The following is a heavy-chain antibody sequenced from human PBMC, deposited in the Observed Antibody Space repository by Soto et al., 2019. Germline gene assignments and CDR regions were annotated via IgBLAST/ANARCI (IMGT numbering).Heavy chain of an antibody. CDR3: ARIVDTAMVGFGGLDY. CDR2: ISSSSSYI. V-gene: IGHV3-21*01. CDR1: GFTFSSYS. D-gene: IGHD5-18*01. J-gene: IGHJ4*02. Sequence: GGSLRLSCAASGFTFSSYSMNWVRQAPGKGLEWVSSISSSSSYIYYADSVKGRFTISRDNAKNSLYLQMNSPRAEDTAVYYCARIVDTAMVGFGGLDYWGQGPLVTVSS.